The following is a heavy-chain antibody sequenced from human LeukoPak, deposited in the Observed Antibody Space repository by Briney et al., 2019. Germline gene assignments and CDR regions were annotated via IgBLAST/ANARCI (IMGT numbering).Heavy chain of an antibody. CDR2: INHSGST. V-gene: IGHV4-39*07. Sequence: TSETLSLTCTVSGGSISSSSYYWGWIRQPPGKGLEWIGEINHSGSTNYNPSLKSRVTISVDKSKNHFSLKLSSVTAADTAVYYCARILRYFDWSQVYYYFDYWGQGTLATVSS. J-gene: IGHJ4*02. CDR1: GGSISSSSYY. D-gene: IGHD3-9*01. CDR3: ARILRYFDWSQVYYYFDY.